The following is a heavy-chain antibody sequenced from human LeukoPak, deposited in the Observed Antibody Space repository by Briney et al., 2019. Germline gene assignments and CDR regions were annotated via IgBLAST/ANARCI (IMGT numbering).Heavy chain of an antibody. Sequence: GSLILSCAASGFTFSSYEMNWVRQAPGKGLEWVSYISSSGSTIYYADSVKGRFTISRDNAKHSLYLQMNSLRAEDTAVYYCAGTSIGAAAGSRDFQHWGQGTLVTVSS. J-gene: IGHJ1*01. CDR2: ISSSGSTI. CDR3: AGTSIGAAAGSRDFQH. V-gene: IGHV3-48*03. D-gene: IGHD6-13*01. CDR1: GFTFSSYE.